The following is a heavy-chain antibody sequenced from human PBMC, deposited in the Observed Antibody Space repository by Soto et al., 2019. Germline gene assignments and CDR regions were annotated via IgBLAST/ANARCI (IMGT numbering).Heavy chain of an antibody. D-gene: IGHD1-26*01. CDR1: GFTFSSYG. J-gene: IGHJ4*02. Sequence: QVQLVESGGGVVQPGRSLRLSCAASGFTFSSYGMHWVRQAPGKGLEWVAVTWYDGSNKNYADSVKGRFTISRDNSKNTLYLQMNSLRAEDTAVYYCARVAGGSYGGFDYWGQGTLVTVSS. V-gene: IGHV3-33*01. CDR3: ARVAGGSYGGFDY. CDR2: TWYDGSNK.